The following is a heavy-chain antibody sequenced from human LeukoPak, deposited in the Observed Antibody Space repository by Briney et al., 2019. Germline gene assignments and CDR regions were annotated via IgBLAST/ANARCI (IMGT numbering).Heavy chain of an antibody. CDR1: GYTFTSYY. J-gene: IGHJ4*02. CDR2: INPNSGGT. CDR3: ARGRPTWDYYGSGSYYPRGKYFDY. Sequence: ASVKVSCKASGYTFTSYYMHWVRQAPGQGLEWMGWINPNSGGTNYAQKFQGRVTMTRGTSISTAYMELSRLRSDDTAVYYCARGRPTWDYYGSGSYYPRGKYFDYWGQGTLVTVSS. V-gene: IGHV1-2*02. D-gene: IGHD3-10*01.